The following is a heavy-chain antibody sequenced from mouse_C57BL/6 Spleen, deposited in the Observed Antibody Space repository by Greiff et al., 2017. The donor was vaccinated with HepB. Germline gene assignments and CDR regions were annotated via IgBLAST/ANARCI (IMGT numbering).Heavy chain of an antibody. CDR1: GYTFTSYW. Sequence: QVQLQQPGAELVMPGASVKLSCKASGYTFTSYWMHWVKQRPGQGLEWIGEIDPSDSYTNYNQKFKGKSTLTVDKSSSTAYMQLSSLTAEDSAVYDCARNDAGWFAYWGQGTLVTVSA. CDR2: IDPSDSYT. V-gene: IGHV1-69*01. J-gene: IGHJ3*01. CDR3: ARNDAGWFAY.